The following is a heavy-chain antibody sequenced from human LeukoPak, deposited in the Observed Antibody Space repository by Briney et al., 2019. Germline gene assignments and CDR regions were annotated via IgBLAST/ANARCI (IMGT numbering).Heavy chain of an antibody. CDR3: AKDPGGTVTALFDY. Sequence: PGGSLRLSCAASGFTFSSYAMSWVRQAPGKGLEWVSSISGSGGSTYYADSVKGRFTISRDNSKNTLYVQTNSLRAEDTAVYYCAKDPGGTVTALFDYWGQGTLVTVSS. J-gene: IGHJ4*02. D-gene: IGHD4-11*01. CDR1: GFTFSSYA. V-gene: IGHV3-23*01. CDR2: ISGSGGST.